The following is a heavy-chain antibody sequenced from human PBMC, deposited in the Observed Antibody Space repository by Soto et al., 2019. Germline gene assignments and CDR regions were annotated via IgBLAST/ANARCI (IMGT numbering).Heavy chain of an antibody. Sequence: LRPYVPASGYTFSSCRLNWIRKAQGKGLEWFSYISSSGSTIYYADSVKGRFTISRDNAKNSLYLQMNSLRAEDTAVYYCARAARGYYDSSGYRSHAFDTWGQGTMVTVSS. CDR1: GYTFSSCR. D-gene: IGHD3-22*01. J-gene: IGHJ3*02. V-gene: IGHV3-11*01. CDR2: ISSSGSTI. CDR3: ARAARGYYDSSGYRSHAFDT.